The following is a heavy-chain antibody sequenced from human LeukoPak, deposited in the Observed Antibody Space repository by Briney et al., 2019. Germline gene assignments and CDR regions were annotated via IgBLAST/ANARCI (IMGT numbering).Heavy chain of an antibody. CDR3: ARGLGYCSSTSCSEITFDY. D-gene: IGHD2-2*01. V-gene: IGHV1-69*06. CDR1: GYTFNSYA. CDR2: IIPIFGTA. J-gene: IGHJ4*02. Sequence: SVKVSCKAFGYTFNSYAINWVRQAPGQGLEWMGGIIPIFGTANYAQKFQGRVTITADKSTTTAYMELSSLRSEDTAMYYCARGLGYCSSTSCSEITFDYWGQGTLVTVSS.